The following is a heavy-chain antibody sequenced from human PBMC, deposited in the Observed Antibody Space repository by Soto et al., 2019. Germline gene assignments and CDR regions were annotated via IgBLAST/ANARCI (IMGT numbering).Heavy chain of an antibody. CDR3: PKATYCSGGSCYPYYFDY. CDR1: GFTFSSYA. Sequence: GGSLRLSCAASGFTFSSYAMSWVRQAPGKGLEWVSTISGSGGSTYYADSVKGRFTISRDNSKNTLYLQMNSLRAEDTAVYYSPKATYCSGGSCYPYYFDYWGKGTLVTVYS. D-gene: IGHD2-15*01. J-gene: IGHJ4*02. V-gene: IGHV3-23*01. CDR2: ISGSGGST.